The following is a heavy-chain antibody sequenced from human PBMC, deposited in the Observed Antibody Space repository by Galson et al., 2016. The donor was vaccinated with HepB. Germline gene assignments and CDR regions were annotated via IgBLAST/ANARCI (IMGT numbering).Heavy chain of an antibody. Sequence: SETLSLTCAVSGASVNSSNWWTWVRQAPGTGLEWIGEIYHTGTSNNNSSLLSRFTMSIDNSRNLFSLNLNSVTAADTAVYYCARASIFPGARMVFDSWGQGILGTVSS. D-gene: IGHD2-2*01. V-gene: IGHV4-4*02. J-gene: IGHJ5*01. CDR2: IYHTGTS. CDR3: ARASIFPGARMVFDS. CDR1: GASVNSSNW.